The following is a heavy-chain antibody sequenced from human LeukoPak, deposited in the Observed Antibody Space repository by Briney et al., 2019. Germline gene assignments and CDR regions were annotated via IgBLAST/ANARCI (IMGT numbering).Heavy chain of an antibody. D-gene: IGHD1-1*01. CDR3: AKARGGNDFDY. J-gene: IGHJ4*02. Sequence: GGSLRLSCAASGFTFSSYAMSWVRQAPGKGLEWVSICGTVGNTFYADSVKGRFTISRDDSKSTLFLQMNSLKGEDTAVYYCAKARGGNDFDYWGQGTQVTVSS. CDR2: CGTVGNT. CDR1: GFTFSSYA. V-gene: IGHV3-23*01.